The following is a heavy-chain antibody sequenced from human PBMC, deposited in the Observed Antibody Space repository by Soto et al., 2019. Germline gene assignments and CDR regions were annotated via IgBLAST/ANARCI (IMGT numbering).Heavy chain of an antibody. CDR2: IYHSGST. Sequence: KPSETLSLTCTVSGGSIGGDSWSWIRQSPGKGLDFIGYIYHSGSTNYNPSLKSRVTISMDTSKNQFSLRLSSVTAADTAVYYCARAGIVQVSYAMDVWGQGTTVTVYS. CDR1: GGSIGGDS. J-gene: IGHJ6*02. V-gene: IGHV4-59*01. CDR3: ARAGIVQVSYAMDV. D-gene: IGHD2-8*01.